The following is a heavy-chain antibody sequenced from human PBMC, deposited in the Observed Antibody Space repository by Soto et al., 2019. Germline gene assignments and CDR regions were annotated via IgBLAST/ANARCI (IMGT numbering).Heavy chain of an antibody. J-gene: IGHJ4*02. CDR1: GGSISSYY. CDR3: ARGRRIAAAGDE. D-gene: IGHD6-13*01. V-gene: IGHV4-59*01. Sequence: SETLSLTCTVSGGSISSYYWSWIRQPPGKGLEWIGYIYYSGSTNYNPSLKSRVTISVDTSKNQFSLKLSSVTAADTAVYYCARGRRIAAAGDEWGQGTLVTVSS. CDR2: IYYSGST.